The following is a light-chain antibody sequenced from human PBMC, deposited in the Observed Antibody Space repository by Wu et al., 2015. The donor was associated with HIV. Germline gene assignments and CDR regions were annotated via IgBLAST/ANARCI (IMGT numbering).Light chain of an antibody. CDR1: QDISNY. CDR3: QQYDTLPYS. Sequence: DIQMTQSPPSLSAAVGDRVTITCQASQDISNYLSWFQQKPGKAPKLLIYDASNLEPGVPSRFSGSGSGTDYSFTISSLQPDDIATYYCQQYDTLPYSFGQGTKVEMK. J-gene: IGKJ2*03. CDR2: DAS. V-gene: IGKV1-33*01.